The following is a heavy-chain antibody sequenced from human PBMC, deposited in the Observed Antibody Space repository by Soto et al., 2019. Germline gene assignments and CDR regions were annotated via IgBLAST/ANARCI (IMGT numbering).Heavy chain of an antibody. CDR2: IIPIFGPP. Sequence: QVQLVQSGAEVKKPGSSVKVSCKASGGTFGSFAISWVRQAPGQGLEWMGGIIPIFGPPKYAQKFQDRVTIIADKSTSTAYMELSSLRYEDTAMYYCARDKGRVTGSGLGYWGQGTLVTVSS. CDR3: ARDKGRVTGSGLGY. D-gene: IGHD2-21*02. V-gene: IGHV1-69*06. J-gene: IGHJ4*02. CDR1: GGTFGSFA.